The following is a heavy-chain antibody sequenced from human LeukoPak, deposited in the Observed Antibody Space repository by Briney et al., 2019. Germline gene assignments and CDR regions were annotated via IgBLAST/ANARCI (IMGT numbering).Heavy chain of an antibody. CDR2: MNPNSGNT. CDR3: ARGRGYHYDLGNFGWFDP. Sequence: ASVKVSCKASGYTFSSYDINWVRQATGQGLEWMGWMNPNSGNTGYAQKFQGRVTMTRNTSISTAYMELSSLRSEDTAVYYCARGRGYHYDLGNFGWFDPWGQGTLVTVSS. V-gene: IGHV1-8*01. CDR1: GYTFSSYD. J-gene: IGHJ5*02. D-gene: IGHD3-10*01.